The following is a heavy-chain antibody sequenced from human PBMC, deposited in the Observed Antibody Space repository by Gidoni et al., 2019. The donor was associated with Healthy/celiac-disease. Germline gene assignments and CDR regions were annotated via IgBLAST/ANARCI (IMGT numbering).Heavy chain of an antibody. J-gene: IGHJ4*02. CDR2: ISSSSTTS. CDR1: GFAFSSYS. Sequence: EVQLVESGGRLVQPAGSLRLPCAASGFAFSSYSMNWVRQAPGKGLEWVSYISSSSTTSYYADSVRGRFTISRDNAKNSLFLQMNSLRHEDTAVYYCARDIVDYSFDYWGQGTLATVSS. CDR3: ARDIVDYSFDY. D-gene: IGHD4-4*01. V-gene: IGHV3-48*02.